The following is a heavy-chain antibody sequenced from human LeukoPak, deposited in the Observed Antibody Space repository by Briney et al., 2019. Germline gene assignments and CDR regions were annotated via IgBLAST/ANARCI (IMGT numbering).Heavy chain of an antibody. Sequence: TGGSLRLSCTTSGFIFSNHYMNWIRQAPGKGLEWVSYISSSGDYIYYADSVKGRFTISRDNAKNSLYLQMNSLRAEDTAVYYCARMEPAAGTWGQGTLVTVSS. V-gene: IGHV3-11*04. J-gene: IGHJ5*02. D-gene: IGHD6-13*01. CDR1: GFIFSNHY. CDR3: ARMEPAAGT. CDR2: ISSSGDYI.